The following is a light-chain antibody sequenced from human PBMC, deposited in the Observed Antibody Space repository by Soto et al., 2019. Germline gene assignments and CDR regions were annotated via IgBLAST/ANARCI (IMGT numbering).Light chain of an antibody. CDR1: QSVNTY. CDR3: QQGYSNPWT. J-gene: IGKJ1*01. Sequence: IQKLQSPPNMNTTVGDRVTITCRASQSVNTYLHWYQQKPGKAPKLLIFAASNLQSGVPSRFSGSGSGTNFTLSLNSLQPEDLATYYCQQGYSNPWTFGQGTKVDIK. CDR2: AAS. V-gene: IGKV1-39*01.